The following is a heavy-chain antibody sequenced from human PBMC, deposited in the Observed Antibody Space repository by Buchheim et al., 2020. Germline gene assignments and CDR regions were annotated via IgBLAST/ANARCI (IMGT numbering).Heavy chain of an antibody. Sequence: EVQLVESGGGLVQPGGSLRLSCAASGFTFTNNGMSWVRQPPGKGLEWVASVKKDGSETYYVDFASGRFTISRDNAKNSLSLQMNSLRAEDTAVYFCARGGGWTDFWGQGA. D-gene: IGHD6-19*01. CDR1: GFTFTNNG. CDR2: VKKDGSET. CDR3: ARGGGWTDF. V-gene: IGHV3-7*01. J-gene: IGHJ4*02.